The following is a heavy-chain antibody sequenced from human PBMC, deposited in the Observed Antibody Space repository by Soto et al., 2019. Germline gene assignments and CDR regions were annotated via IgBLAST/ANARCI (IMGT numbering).Heavy chain of an antibody. CDR2: FDPEDGET. CDR3: ATVKLWFGETFDY. V-gene: IGHV1-24*01. J-gene: IGHJ4*02. Sequence: GKGLEWMGGFDPEDGETIYAQKFQGRVTMTEDTSTDTAYMELSSLRSEDTAVYYCATVKLWFGETFDYWGQGTLVSVSS. D-gene: IGHD3-10*01.